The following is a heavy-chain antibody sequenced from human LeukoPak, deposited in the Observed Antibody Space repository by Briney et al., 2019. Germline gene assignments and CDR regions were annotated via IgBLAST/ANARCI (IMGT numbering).Heavy chain of an antibody. Sequence: GESLKISLQGPGYRFTSYWIGWVRQLPGKGLEWMGISYPGDSDTRYSPSFQGQVTISADKSISTAYLQWSTLKASDAAMYYCTRRAARHEIDYWGQGTLVTVSS. CDR3: TRRAARHEIDY. CDR1: GYRFTSYW. D-gene: IGHD2-15*01. V-gene: IGHV5-51*01. CDR2: SYPGDSDT. J-gene: IGHJ4*02.